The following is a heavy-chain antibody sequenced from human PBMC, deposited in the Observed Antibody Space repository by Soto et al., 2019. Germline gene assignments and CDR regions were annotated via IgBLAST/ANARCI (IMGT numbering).Heavy chain of an antibody. CDR3: ARTMTTVPNRQPFFDY. CDR2: ISSNGGST. J-gene: IGHJ4*02. D-gene: IGHD4-17*01. CDR1: GFTVSTYA. Sequence: PGGSLRLSCAASGFTVSTYAMHWVRQAPGKGLEYVSVISSNGGSTYYANSVKGRFTISRDNSKNTLYLQMGSLRAEDMAVYYCARTMTTVPNRQPFFDYWGQGT. V-gene: IGHV3-64*01.